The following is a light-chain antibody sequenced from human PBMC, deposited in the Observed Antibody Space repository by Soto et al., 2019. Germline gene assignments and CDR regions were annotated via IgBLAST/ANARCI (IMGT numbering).Light chain of an antibody. CDR1: SRHSRYA. CDR2: VNSDGSH. Sequence: QLVLTQSPSASASLGASFKLTCTLRSRHSRYAIAWHQQQPEKGPRYLMKVNSDGSHNKGDGIPDRFSGSSSGAERYLTIASLQSEDEADYYCQTWGAGIRVFGGGTKLTVL. J-gene: IGLJ2*01. V-gene: IGLV4-69*01. CDR3: QTWGAGIRV.